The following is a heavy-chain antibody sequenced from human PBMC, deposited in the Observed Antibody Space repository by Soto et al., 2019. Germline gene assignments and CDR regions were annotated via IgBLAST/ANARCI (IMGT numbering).Heavy chain of an antibody. J-gene: IGHJ1*01. CDR1: GFTFSSYA. CDR3: AQQYDSSGYYFQH. Sequence: GGSLRLSCAASGFTFSSYAMSWVRQAPGKGLEWVSAISGSGGSTYYADSVKGRFTISRDNSKNTLYLQMNSLRAEDTAVYYCAQQYDSSGYYFQHWGQGTLVTVSS. D-gene: IGHD3-22*01. V-gene: IGHV3-23*01. CDR2: ISGSGGST.